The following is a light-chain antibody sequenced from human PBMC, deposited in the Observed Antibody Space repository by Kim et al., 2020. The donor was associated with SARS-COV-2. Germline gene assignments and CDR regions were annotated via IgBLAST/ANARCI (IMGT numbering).Light chain of an antibody. J-gene: IGKJ1*01. V-gene: IGKV3-20*01. CDR3: QQYGRQWM. CDR2: GAS. CDR1: QSVSSSY. Sequence: LSPGESATIACRASQSVSSSYLAWYQQKPGQAPRLLIYGASSRATGIPDRFSGSGSGTDFTLTISRLEPEDFAVYYCQQYGRQWMFGQGTKVDIK.